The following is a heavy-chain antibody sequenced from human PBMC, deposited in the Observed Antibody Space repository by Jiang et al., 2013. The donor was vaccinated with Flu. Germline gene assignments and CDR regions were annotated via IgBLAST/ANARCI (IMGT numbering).Heavy chain of an antibody. CDR1: GYTLTELS. D-gene: IGHD5-24*01. CDR3: ATKQRDGYNLGGFFTNYYFDY. J-gene: IGHJ4*02. V-gene: IGHV1-24*01. CDR2: FDPEDGET. Sequence: GAEVKKPGASVKVSCKVSGYTLTELSMHWVRQAPGKGLEWMGGFDPEDGETIYAQKFQGRVTMTEDTSTDTAYMELSSLRSEDTAVYYCATKQRDGYNLGGFFTNYYFDYWGQGTLVTVSS.